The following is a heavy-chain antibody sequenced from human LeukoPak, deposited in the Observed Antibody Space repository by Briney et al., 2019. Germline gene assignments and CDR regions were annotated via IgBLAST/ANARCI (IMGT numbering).Heavy chain of an antibody. CDR1: GGTFSSYA. J-gene: IGHJ4*02. Sequence: SVKVSCKASGGTFSSYAISWVRQAPGQGLEWMGRIIPILGIANYAQKFQGRVTITADKSTSTAYVELSSLRSEDTAVYYCARDRDHYDSSGYYYAYWGQGTLVTVSS. V-gene: IGHV1-69*04. D-gene: IGHD3-22*01. CDR2: IIPILGIA. CDR3: ARDRDHYDSSGYYYAY.